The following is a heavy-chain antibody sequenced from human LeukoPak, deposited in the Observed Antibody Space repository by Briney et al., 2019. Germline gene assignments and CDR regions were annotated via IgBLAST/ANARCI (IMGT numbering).Heavy chain of an antibody. CDR1: GGSFSSYY. J-gene: IGHJ3*02. D-gene: IGHD6-19*01. Sequence: PSETLSLTCAVYGGSFSSYYWSWIRQPPGKGLEWIRYIYYSGSTNYNPSLKSRVTISVDTSKNQFSLKLSSVTAADTAVYYCARDSPPGGWIDAFDIWGQGTMVTVSS. V-gene: IGHV4-59*01. CDR3: ARDSPPGGWIDAFDI. CDR2: IYYSGST.